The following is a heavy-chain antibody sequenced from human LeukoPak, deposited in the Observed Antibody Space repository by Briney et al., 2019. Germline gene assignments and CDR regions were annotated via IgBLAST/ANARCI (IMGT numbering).Heavy chain of an antibody. D-gene: IGHD3-9*01. CDR3: ARESRTYYDILTGYYPYYYYYYMDV. V-gene: IGHV4-4*07. CDR1: GGSISSYY. CDR2: IYTSGST. Sequence: SETLSLTCTVSGGSISSYYWSGIRQPAGKGLEWIGRIYTSGSTNYNPSLKSRVTISVDTSKNQFSLKLSSVTAADTAVYYCARESRTYYDILTGYYPYYYYYYMDVWGKGTTVTISS. J-gene: IGHJ6*03.